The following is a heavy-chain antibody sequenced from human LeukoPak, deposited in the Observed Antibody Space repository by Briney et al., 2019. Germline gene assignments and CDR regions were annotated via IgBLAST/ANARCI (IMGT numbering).Heavy chain of an antibody. CDR1: GYTFNGYY. CDR3: AVGLDIAMPGKVPTG. J-gene: IGHJ4*02. V-gene: IGHV1-2*02. Sequence: ASMKLSFKASGYTFNGYYIHWVRQAPGQGPEWMGWLDPKSGGTKYAQRFQGRVTMTWDTSISTAYMDLARLRSDDTAVYYCAVGLDIAMPGKVPTGWGQGTLVTVSS. CDR2: LDPKSGGT. D-gene: IGHD6-19*01.